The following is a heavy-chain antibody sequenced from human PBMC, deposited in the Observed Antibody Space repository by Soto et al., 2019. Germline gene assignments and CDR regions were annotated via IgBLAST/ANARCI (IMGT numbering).Heavy chain of an antibody. J-gene: IGHJ5*02. Sequence: ASVKVSCKASGYTLPNFGLSWVRQAPGQGLEWMGCIGAYNANTNYAQKFQDRVTMTTDTSTSTAFMELRGLRSDDTAVYYCARRQLRDYIRWSFDPWGQGTLVTVSS. D-gene: IGHD3-16*01. CDR2: IGAYNANT. V-gene: IGHV1-18*01. CDR3: ARRQLRDYIRWSFDP. CDR1: GYTLPNFG.